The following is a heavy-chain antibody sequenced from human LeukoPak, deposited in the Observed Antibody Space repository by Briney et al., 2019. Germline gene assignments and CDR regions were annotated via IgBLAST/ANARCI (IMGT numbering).Heavy chain of an antibody. J-gene: IGHJ4*02. D-gene: IGHD3-9*01. CDR2: ISYDGSNK. CDR1: GFTFSSYA. V-gene: IGHV3-30-3*01. CDR3: ANYDILTGYDY. Sequence: GGSLRLSCAASGFTFSSYAMHWVRQAPGKGLEWVAVISYDGSNKYYADSVKGRFTISRDNSKNTLYLQMNSLRAEDTAVYYCANYDILTGYDYWGQGTLVTVSS.